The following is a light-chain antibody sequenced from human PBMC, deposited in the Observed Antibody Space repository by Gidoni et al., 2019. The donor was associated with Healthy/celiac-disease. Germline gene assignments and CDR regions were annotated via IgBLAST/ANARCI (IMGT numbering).Light chain of an antibody. J-gene: IGKJ2*03. V-gene: IGKV1-39*01. CDR1: QSISSY. Sequence: PSSLSASVGDRVTITCRASQSISSYLNWYQQKPGKAPKLLIYAASSLQSGVPSRFSGSGSGTDFTLTISSLQPEDFATYYCQQSYSTPYSFGQGTKLEIK. CDR2: AAS. CDR3: QQSYSTPYS.